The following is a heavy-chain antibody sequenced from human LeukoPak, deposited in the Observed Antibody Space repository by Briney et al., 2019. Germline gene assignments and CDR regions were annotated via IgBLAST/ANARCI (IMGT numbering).Heavy chain of an antibody. V-gene: IGHV3-11*04. D-gene: IGHD1-26*01. CDR3: AREGWDLNALDI. Sequence: GGSLRLSCAASGFTFSNHYMSWIRQAPGKGLLWVSYISSRSSNKYYADSVKGRFTISRDNAKNSLYLQMDSLRVEDTAVYYCAREGWDLNALDIWGQGTMVTVSP. CDR1: GFTFSNHY. CDR2: ISSRSSNK. J-gene: IGHJ3*02.